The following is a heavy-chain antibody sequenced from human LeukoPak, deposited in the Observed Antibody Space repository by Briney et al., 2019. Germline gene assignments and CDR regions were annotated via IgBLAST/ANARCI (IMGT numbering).Heavy chain of an antibody. J-gene: IGHJ3*02. CDR2: IYHSGST. CDR1: GGSISSYY. D-gene: IGHD2-2*01. V-gene: IGHV4-59*12. Sequence: SETLSLTCTVSGGSISSYYWSWIRQPPGKGLEWIGYIYHSGSTNYNPSLKSRVTISVDRSKNQFSLKLSSVTAADTAVYYCARDRGRTSLDIWGQGTMVTVSS. CDR3: ARDRGRTSLDI.